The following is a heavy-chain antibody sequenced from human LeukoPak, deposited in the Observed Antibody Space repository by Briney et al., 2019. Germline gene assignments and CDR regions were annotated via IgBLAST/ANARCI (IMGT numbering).Heavy chain of an antibody. J-gene: IGHJ4*02. CDR1: GFTFSSYA. D-gene: IGHD1-26*01. Sequence: AGGSLRLSCAASGFTFSSYAMSWVRQAPGKGLEWVSAISGSGGSTYYADSVKGRFTISRDNSKNTLYLQMNSLRAEDTAVYYCARGGIVEYYFDYWGQGTLVTVSS. CDR3: ARGGIVEYYFDY. V-gene: IGHV3-23*01. CDR2: ISGSGGST.